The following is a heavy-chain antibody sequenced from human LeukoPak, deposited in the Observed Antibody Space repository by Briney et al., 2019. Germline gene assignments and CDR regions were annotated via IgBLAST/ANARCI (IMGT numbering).Heavy chain of an antibody. CDR2: ISSRSSSSSSYI. CDR3: ARDRDAHDY. Sequence: PRGSLRLSCVASGFTFSSYSMNWVRQAPGKVLEWVTSISSRSSSSSSYIYNADSVKGRFTISRDNAKNSLYLQMNSLRAEDTAVYYCARDRDAHDYWGQGTLVTVSS. J-gene: IGHJ4*02. D-gene: IGHD2-2*01. V-gene: IGHV3-21*01. CDR1: GFTFSSYS.